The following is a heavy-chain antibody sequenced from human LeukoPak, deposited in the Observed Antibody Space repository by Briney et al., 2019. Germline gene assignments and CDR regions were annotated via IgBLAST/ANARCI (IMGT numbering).Heavy chain of an antibody. J-gene: IGHJ5*02. D-gene: IGHD2-8*01. CDR2: ISTSSSYI. V-gene: IGHV3-21*01. CDR1: GFTFNRYN. CDR3: ARGADGVSSNPRGWFDP. Sequence: PGGSLRLSCAASGFTFNRYNMNWVRRAPGKGLEWGSSISTSSSYIYYADSVRGRFTISRDNAKNSLYLQMNSLRAEDTAVYSCARGADGVSSNPRGWFDPWGQGTLVTVSS.